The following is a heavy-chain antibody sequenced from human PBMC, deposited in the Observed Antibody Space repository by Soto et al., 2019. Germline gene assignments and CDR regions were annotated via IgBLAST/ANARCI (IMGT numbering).Heavy chain of an antibody. CDR1: GFTFSSYG. J-gene: IGHJ6*02. V-gene: IGHV3-33*01. CDR3: ARQGQLSHYYYYGMDV. CDR2: IWYDGSNK. D-gene: IGHD1-1*01. Sequence: QVQLVESGGGVVQPGRSLRLSCAASGFTFSSYGMHWVRQAPGKGLEWVAIIWYDGSNKYYADSVKGRFTISRDNSKNTLYLKMNSLRDEDTAVYYCARQGQLSHYYYYGMDVWGQGTTVTVSS.